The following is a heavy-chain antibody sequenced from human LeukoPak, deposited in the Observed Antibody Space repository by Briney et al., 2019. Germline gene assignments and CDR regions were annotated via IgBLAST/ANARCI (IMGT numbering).Heavy chain of an antibody. V-gene: IGHV3-74*01. CDR3: ASWSSLGSGYYIDY. CDR1: GFTFSSYW. CDR2: INSDGSSA. J-gene: IGHJ4*02. D-gene: IGHD3-22*01. Sequence: GGSLRLSCAASGFTFSSYWMHWVRQVPGKGLVWVSRINSDGSSATYADSVKGRFTISRDNAKNTLYLQMNSLRAEDTAVYYCASWSSLGSGYYIDYWGQGTLVAVSS.